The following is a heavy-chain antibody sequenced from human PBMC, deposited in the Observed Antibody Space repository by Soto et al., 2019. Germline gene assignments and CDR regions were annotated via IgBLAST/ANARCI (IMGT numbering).Heavy chain of an antibody. D-gene: IGHD2-2*01. CDR3: ARDFPYCSSTSCYAEY. CDR1: GFTVSSNY. CDR2: IYSGGST. V-gene: IGHV3-53*04. Sequence: GGSLRLSCAASGFTVSSNYMSWVRQAPGKGLEWVSVIYSGGSTYYADSVKGRFTISRHNSKNTLYLQMNSLRAEDTAVYYCARDFPYCSSTSCYAEYWGQGTLVTVSS. J-gene: IGHJ4*02.